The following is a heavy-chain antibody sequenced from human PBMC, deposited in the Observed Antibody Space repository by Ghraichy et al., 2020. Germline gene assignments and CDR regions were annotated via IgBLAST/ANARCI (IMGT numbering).Heavy chain of an antibody. Sequence: LSLTCAASGFTFDDYTMHWVRQAPGKGLEWVSLISWDGGSTYYADSVKGRFTISRDNSKNSLYLQMNSLRTEDTALYYCAKDMRVGGDCTNGVCQPDYWGQGTLVTVSS. CDR1: GFTFDDYT. J-gene: IGHJ4*02. D-gene: IGHD2-8*01. CDR3: AKDMRVGGDCTNGVCQPDY. CDR2: ISWDGGST. V-gene: IGHV3-43*01.